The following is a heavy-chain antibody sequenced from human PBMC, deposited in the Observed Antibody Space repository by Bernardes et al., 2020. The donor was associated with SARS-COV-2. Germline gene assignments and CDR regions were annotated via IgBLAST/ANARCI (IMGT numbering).Heavy chain of an antibody. CDR3: ATDQRYYDILTGRTYYYGMDV. V-gene: IGHV1-24*01. Sequence: SVKVSCKVSGYTLTELSMHWVRQAPGKGLEWMGGFDPEDGETIYAQKFQGRVTMTEDTSTDTAYMELSSLRSEDTAVYYCATDQRYYDILTGRTYYYGMDVWGQGTTVTVSS. CDR1: GYTLTELS. CDR2: FDPEDGET. D-gene: IGHD3-9*01. J-gene: IGHJ6*02.